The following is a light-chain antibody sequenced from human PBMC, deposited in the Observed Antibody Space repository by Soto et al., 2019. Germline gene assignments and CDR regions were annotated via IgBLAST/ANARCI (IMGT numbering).Light chain of an antibody. CDR2: GVK. J-gene: IGLJ1*01. V-gene: IGLV2-14*01. Sequence: QSVLTQPASVSGSPGQSIPISCTGSGRDIGGYNYVSWYQQHPGTAPKLIIYGVKNRPSGVSNRFSASKSAFTASLTITGLQAEEAADSYCSSYTSSYFSDFRPGTTATVL. CDR3: SSYTSSYFSD. CDR1: GRDIGGYNY.